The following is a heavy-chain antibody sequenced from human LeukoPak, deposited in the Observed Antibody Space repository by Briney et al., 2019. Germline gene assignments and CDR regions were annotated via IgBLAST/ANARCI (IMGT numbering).Heavy chain of an antibody. V-gene: IGHV1-18*01. Sequence: ASVKVSCKASGYTFTSYGLSWVRQAPGQGLEWMGWINTDDAGTNYAQRFQGRVTLTRDTSTSTAYMEVRSLRSDDTAVYYCARAGTNWGSYFDYWGQGTLVTVSS. CDR2: INTDDAGT. J-gene: IGHJ4*02. CDR1: GYTFTSYG. CDR3: ARAGTNWGSYFDY. D-gene: IGHD7-27*01.